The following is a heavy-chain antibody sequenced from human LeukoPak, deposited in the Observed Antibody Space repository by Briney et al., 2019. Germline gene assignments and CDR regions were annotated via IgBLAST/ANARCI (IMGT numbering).Heavy chain of an antibody. D-gene: IGHD3-16*02. V-gene: IGHV4-39*07. J-gene: IGHJ3*01. CDR1: GGSISSNEYY. CDR2: MYYSGST. CDR3: ASYGLNDYVWGSYRFF. Sequence: SETLSLTCNVSGGSISSNEYYWGWIRQPPGKGLEWIANMYYSGSTYYNPSLKSRVTISIDTSKNQLSLKLSSVTAADTAVYYCASYGLNDYVWGSYRFFWGQGTMVTVSS.